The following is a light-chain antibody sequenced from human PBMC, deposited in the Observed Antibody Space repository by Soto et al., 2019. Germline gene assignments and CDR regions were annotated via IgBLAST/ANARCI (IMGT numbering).Light chain of an antibody. Sequence: DIRMTQSPSSLSASVGDRVTITCRASQSISSYLNWYQQKPGKAPKLLIYAASSLQSGVPSRFSGSGSGTDFTLTISSLQPEDFATYYCQQSYSTPNTFGQGTKLEIK. CDR3: QQSYSTPNT. J-gene: IGKJ2*01. CDR1: QSISSY. CDR2: AAS. V-gene: IGKV1-39*01.